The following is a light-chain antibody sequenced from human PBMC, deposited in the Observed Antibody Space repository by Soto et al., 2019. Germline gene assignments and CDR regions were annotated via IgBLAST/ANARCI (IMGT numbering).Light chain of an antibody. CDR2: GAS. CDR3: HQYGSSPRT. CDR1: QTVSSNN. J-gene: IGKJ1*01. Sequence: EIGLTQSPGTLSLSPGERATLSCRASQTVSSNNLAWYQQKPGQAPKVLIYGASSRATGIPDRFSGSGSGTDFTLTISRLEPEDFAVYFCHQYGSSPRTFGQGTKVDIK. V-gene: IGKV3-20*01.